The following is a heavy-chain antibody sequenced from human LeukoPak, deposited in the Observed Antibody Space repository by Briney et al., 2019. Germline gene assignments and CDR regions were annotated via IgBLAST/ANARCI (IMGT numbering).Heavy chain of an antibody. D-gene: IGHD3-3*01. CDR3: ARAGRFLEWLLFDY. J-gene: IGHJ4*02. CDR1: GFTFSSYS. Sequence: GGSLRLSCAASGFTFSSYSMNWVRQAPGKGLEWVSYISSGSNTIYYADSVKGRFTISRDNAKNSLYLQMNSLRAEDTAVYYCARAGRFLEWLLFDYWGQGTLVTVSS. CDR2: ISSGSNTI. V-gene: IGHV3-48*04.